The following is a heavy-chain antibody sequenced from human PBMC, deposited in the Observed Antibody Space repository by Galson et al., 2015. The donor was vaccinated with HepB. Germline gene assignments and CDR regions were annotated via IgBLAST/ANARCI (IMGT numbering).Heavy chain of an antibody. V-gene: IGHV3-11*06. J-gene: IGHJ3*01. Sequence: SLRLSCAASGFKFSDYYMSWIRQTPGKGLEWISYISSSTSYTKYADSVKGRFTISRDNTKNSLYLQMNNLRAEDSAVYYCASPTYYLDNSGYPTWGRGTMVTVSS. CDR3: ASPTYYLDNSGYPT. CDR2: ISSSTSYT. CDR1: GFKFSDYY. D-gene: IGHD3-22*01.